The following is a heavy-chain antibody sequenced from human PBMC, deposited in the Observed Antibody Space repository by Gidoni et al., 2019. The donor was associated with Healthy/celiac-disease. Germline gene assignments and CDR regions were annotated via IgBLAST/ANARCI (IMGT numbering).Heavy chain of an antibody. CDR1: GFTFSRYG. Sequence: QVQLVESGGGVVQPGRSLRLSGAASGFTFSRYGMHWVRQAPGKGLEWVAVISYDGSNKYYADAVKGRFTISRDNSKNTLYLQMNSLRAEDTAVYYCAKDLARVVVAAKGGMDVWGQGTTVTVSS. D-gene: IGHD2-15*01. J-gene: IGHJ6*02. CDR3: AKDLARVVVAAKGGMDV. CDR2: ISYDGSNK. V-gene: IGHV3-30*18.